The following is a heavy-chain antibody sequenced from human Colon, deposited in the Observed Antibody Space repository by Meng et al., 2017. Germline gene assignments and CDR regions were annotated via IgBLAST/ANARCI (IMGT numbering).Heavy chain of an antibody. Sequence: PPVTLSHTHAIFVASLRCSYWTWLRQSTGTGLVWLEQIRHTGHPTFHPYLRSRVPISRATSKTQFSLSLTSVTAADTAVYYCARVPPSACPLLAYWGQGTLVTVSS. CDR3: ARVPPSACPLLAY. V-gene: IGHV4-34*01. D-gene: IGHD1-26*01. J-gene: IGHJ4*02. CDR1: VASLRCSY. CDR2: IRHTGHP.